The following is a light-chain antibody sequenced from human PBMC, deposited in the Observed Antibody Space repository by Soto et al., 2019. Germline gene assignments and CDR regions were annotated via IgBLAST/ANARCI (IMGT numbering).Light chain of an antibody. J-gene: IGKJ3*01. Sequence: EIVMTQSPATLSVSPRERATLSCRASQSVSSNLAGYQQKPGQAPRLLIYGASTRATGIPARFSGSGSGTEFILTISSLQSEDFEVYYCQQYNNWPFTFGPGTKVDIK. CDR3: QQYNNWPFT. V-gene: IGKV3-15*01. CDR1: QSVSSN. CDR2: GAS.